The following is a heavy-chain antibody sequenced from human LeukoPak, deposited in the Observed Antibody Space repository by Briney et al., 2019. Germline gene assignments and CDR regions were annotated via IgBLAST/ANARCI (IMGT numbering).Heavy chain of an antibody. V-gene: IGHV4-39*01. CDR3: ARAFWSGYLNWFDP. CDR2: IYYSGST. D-gene: IGHD3-3*01. Sequence: SETLSLTCTVSGGSISSSSYYWGWIRQPPGKGLEWIGSIYYSGSTYYNPSLKSRVTISVDTSKNQFSLKLSSVTAADTAVYYCARAFWSGYLNWFDPWGQGTLVTVSS. J-gene: IGHJ5*02. CDR1: GGSISSSSYY.